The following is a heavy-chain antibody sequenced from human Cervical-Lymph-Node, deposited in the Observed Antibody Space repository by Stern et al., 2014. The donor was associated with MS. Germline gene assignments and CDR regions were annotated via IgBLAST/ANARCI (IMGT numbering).Heavy chain of an antibody. D-gene: IGHD1-26*01. CDR2: IIPIFGTA. CDR1: GGTFSSYA. V-gene: IGHV1-69*06. J-gene: IGHJ6*02. CDR3: ARSTWSSAGATWGGYYYYGMDV. Sequence: QVQLVESGAEVKKPGSSVKVSCKASGGTFSSYAISWVRQAPGQGLEWMGGIIPIFGTANYAQKFQGRVTITADKSTSTAYMELSSLRSEDTAVYYCARSTWSSAGATWGGYYYYGMDVWGQGTTVTVSS.